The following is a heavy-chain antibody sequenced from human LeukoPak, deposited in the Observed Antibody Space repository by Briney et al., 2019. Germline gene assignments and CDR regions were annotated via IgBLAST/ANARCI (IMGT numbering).Heavy chain of an antibody. V-gene: IGHV3-23*01. CDR2: VSGTGAMT. D-gene: IGHD3-22*01. CDR1: GFTFNTYA. J-gene: IGHJ4*02. CDR3: ATLDYFDSSTYGDY. Sequence: PGGSLRLSCAASGFTFNTYAMSWVRQAPGKGLEWVSAVSGTGAMTYYADSVKGRFTIPRDNSKNTLNLQMNSLRAEDTAVYYCATLDYFDSSTYGDYWGQGTLVTVSS.